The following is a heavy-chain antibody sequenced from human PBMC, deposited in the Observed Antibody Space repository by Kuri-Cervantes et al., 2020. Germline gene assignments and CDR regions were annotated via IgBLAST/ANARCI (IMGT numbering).Heavy chain of an antibody. CDR2: INADKGKGNT. CDR3: ARGQDCSSFSCTYFFDY. J-gene: IGHJ4*02. D-gene: IGHD2-2*01. Sequence: ASVKVSCKASGYTFSTYAMHWVRQAPGQRLEWMGWINADKGKGNTRYSQNFQDRVTITRDTSASTVYMELSSLRSEDSAVYYCARGQDCSSFSCTYFFDYWGQGTLVTVSS. V-gene: IGHV1-3*01. CDR1: GYTFSTYA.